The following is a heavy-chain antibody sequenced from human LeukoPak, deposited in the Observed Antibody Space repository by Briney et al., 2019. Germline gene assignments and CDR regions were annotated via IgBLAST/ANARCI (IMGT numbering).Heavy chain of an antibody. D-gene: IGHD3-10*01. CDR2: IYYSGST. CDR1: GGSISSSSYY. V-gene: IGHV4-39*07. Sequence: SETLSLTCTVSGGSISSSSYYWGWIRQPPGKGLEWIGSIYYSGSTYYNPSLKSRVTISVDTSKNLFSLKLSSVTAADTAVYYCARMVRGVKYYFDYWGQGTLVTVSS. J-gene: IGHJ4*02. CDR3: ARMVRGVKYYFDY.